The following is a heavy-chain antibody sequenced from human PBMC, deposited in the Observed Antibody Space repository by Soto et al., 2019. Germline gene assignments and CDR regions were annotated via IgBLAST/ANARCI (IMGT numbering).Heavy chain of an antibody. V-gene: IGHV1-18*01. Sequence: QVELVQSETEVKEPGASVKVSCKASGYTLSSYSISWVRQAPGQGLEWMGWISAYNGNTHYTQKVQGRVTMTTATSTNKAYLELRSLRPDDTAMYYCAKHYSSSFLLDYWGQGTQVTVSS. CDR2: ISAYNGNT. CDR3: AKHYSSSFLLDY. D-gene: IGHD6-6*01. CDR1: GYTLSSYS. J-gene: IGHJ4*02.